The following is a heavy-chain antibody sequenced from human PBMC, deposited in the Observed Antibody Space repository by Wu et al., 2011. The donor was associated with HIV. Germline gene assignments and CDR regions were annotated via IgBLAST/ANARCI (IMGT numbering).Heavy chain of an antibody. D-gene: IGHD5/OR15-5a*01. CDR2: IIPSFDTA. Sequence: QVQLVQSGAEVKRPGSSVMVSCRASRDTFRSSAISWVRQAPGQGLEWMGGIIPSFDTANYAQKFQGRVTITTDKSTSTAYMELSSLRSEDTAIYYCARSPFVSTMGYFDYWGQGTLVTVSS. J-gene: IGHJ4*02. CDR1: RDTFRSSA. CDR3: ARSPFVSTMGYFDY. V-gene: IGHV1-69*05.